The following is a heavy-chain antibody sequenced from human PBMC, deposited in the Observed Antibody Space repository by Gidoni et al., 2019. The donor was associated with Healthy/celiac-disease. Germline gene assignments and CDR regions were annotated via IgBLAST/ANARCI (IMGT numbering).Heavy chain of an antibody. D-gene: IGHD4-17*01. Sequence: QVQLVQSGAEVKKPGASVKVSCKASGYTFTSYYMHWVRQAPGQGLEWMGIINPSGGSTSYAQKFQGRVTMTRDTSTSTVYMELSSLRSEDTAVYYCARDRVREENGDSPRGGFDPWGQGTLVTVSS. V-gene: IGHV1-46*03. J-gene: IGHJ5*02. CDR1: GYTFTSYY. CDR2: INPSGGST. CDR3: ARDRVREENGDSPRGGFDP.